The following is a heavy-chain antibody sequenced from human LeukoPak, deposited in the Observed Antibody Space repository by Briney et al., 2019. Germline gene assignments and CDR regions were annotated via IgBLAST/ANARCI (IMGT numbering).Heavy chain of an antibody. CDR3: AREGGGSGWNYFDY. V-gene: IGHV4-59*01. Sequence: SETLSLTCTVSGGSISSYYWSWIRQPPGKGLEWIGYIYCSGSTNYNPSLKSRVTISVDTSKNQFSLKLSSVTAADTAVYYCAREGGGSGWNYFDYWGQGTLVTVSS. CDR2: IYCSGST. J-gene: IGHJ4*02. D-gene: IGHD6-19*01. CDR1: GGSISSYY.